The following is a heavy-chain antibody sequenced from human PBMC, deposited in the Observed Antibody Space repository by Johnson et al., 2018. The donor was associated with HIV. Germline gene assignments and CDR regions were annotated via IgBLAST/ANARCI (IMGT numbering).Heavy chain of an antibody. CDR1: GFTFDDYA. CDR3: ARGGYYYDSYDAFDI. J-gene: IGHJ3*02. D-gene: IGHD3-22*01. CDR2: ITWNSGEI. V-gene: IGHV3-9*01. Sequence: VQLVESGGGLVQPGRSLRLSCVASGFTFDDYAMHWVRQAPGRGLEWVSGITWNSGEIDYADSVKGRFTISRDNSKNSLYLQMNSLRAEDTAVYYCARGGYYYDSYDAFDIWGQGTMVTVSS.